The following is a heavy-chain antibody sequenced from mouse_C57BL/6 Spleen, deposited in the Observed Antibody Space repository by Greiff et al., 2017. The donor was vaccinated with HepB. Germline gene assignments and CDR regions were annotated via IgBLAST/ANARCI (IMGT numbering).Heavy chain of an antibody. D-gene: IGHD1-1*01. J-gene: IGHJ1*03. CDR2: ISYDGSN. V-gene: IGHV3-6*01. Sequence: EVKVEESGPGLVKPSQSLSLTCSVTGYSITSGYYWNWIRQFPGNKLEWMGYISYDGSNNYNPSLKNRISITRDTSKNQFFLKLNSVTTEDTATYYCARKYGRWYFDVWGTGTTVTVSS. CDR3: ARKYGRWYFDV. CDR1: GYSITSGYY.